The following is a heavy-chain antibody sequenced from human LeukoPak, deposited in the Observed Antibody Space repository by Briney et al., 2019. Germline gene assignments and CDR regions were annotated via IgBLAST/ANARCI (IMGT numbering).Heavy chain of an antibody. Sequence: PGGSLRLSCAASGFTFSSYGMHWVRQAPGKGLEWVAVISYDGSNKYYADSVKGRFTISRDNSKNTLYLQMNSLRAEDTAVYYCASDILTGFGAFDIWGQGTMVTVSS. CDR3: ASDILTGFGAFDI. V-gene: IGHV3-30*03. J-gene: IGHJ3*02. D-gene: IGHD3-9*01. CDR2: ISYDGSNK. CDR1: GFTFSSYG.